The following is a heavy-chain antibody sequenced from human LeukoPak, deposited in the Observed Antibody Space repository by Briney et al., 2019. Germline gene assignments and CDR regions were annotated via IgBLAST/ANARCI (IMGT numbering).Heavy chain of an antibody. CDR3: ARSIAARRHYYYYYMDV. CDR2: IYTGGST. J-gene: IGHJ6*03. Sequence: PSETLSLTCTVSGGSISGYYWSWVRQPAGKGLEWIGRIYTGGSTNYNPSLKSRVTMSVDTSKNQFSLKLSSVTAADTAVYYCARSIAARRHYYYYYMDVWGKGTTVTVSS. V-gene: IGHV4-4*07. D-gene: IGHD6-6*01. CDR1: GGSISGYY.